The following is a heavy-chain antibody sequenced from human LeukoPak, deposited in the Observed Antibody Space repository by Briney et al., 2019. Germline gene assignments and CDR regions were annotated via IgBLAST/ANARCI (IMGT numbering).Heavy chain of an antibody. Sequence: PVGSLRLSCAASGFTFDDYGMSWVRQAPGKGLEWVSGINWNGGSTGYADSVKGRSTISRDNAKNSLYLQMNSLRAEDTALYYCARDLWDYGGNSLLYYYYGMDVWGQGTTDTVSS. CDR1: GFTFDDYG. V-gene: IGHV3-20*04. J-gene: IGHJ6*02. D-gene: IGHD4-23*01. CDR2: INWNGGST. CDR3: ARDLWDYGGNSLLYYYYGMDV.